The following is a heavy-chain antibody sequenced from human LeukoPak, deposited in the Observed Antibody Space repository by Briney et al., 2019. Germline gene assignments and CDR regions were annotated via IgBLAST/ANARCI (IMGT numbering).Heavy chain of an antibody. CDR2: INHSGST. V-gene: IGHV4-34*01. CDR1: GGSFSGYY. CDR3: ARVSYRKKYYFDY. D-gene: IGHD5-18*01. J-gene: IGHJ4*02. Sequence: SETLSLTCSVYGGSFSGYYWNWIRQPPGKGLEWIGEINHSGSTNYNPSLKSRVTISVDTSKNQFSLKLSSVTAADTAVYYCARVSYRKKYYFDYWGQGTLVTVSS.